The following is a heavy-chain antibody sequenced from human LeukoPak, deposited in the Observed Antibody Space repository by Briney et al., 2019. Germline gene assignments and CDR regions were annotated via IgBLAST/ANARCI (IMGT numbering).Heavy chain of an antibody. D-gene: IGHD2-2*02. CDR2: ISSSGSYI. V-gene: IGHV3-21*01. J-gene: IGHJ6*03. CDR1: GFTFSSYS. Sequence: GGSLRLSCAASGFTFSSYSMNWVRQAPGKGLEWVSSISSSGSYIYYADSVKGRFTISRDNAKNSLYLQMNSLRAEDTAVYYCARAITLPATAIKGGYYYYYYYMDVWGKGTTVTVSS. CDR3: ARAITLPATAIKGGYYYYYYYMDV.